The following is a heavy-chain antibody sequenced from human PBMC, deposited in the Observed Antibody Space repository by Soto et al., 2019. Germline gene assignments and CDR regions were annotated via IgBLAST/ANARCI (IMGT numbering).Heavy chain of an antibody. D-gene: IGHD3-10*01. V-gene: IGHV4-4*07. J-gene: IGHJ5*01. CDR2: FSTTGST. CDR3: ARGAYGSGSSPNWFDS. CDR1: GGSISSSNW. Sequence: PSETLSLTCAVSGGSISSSNWWSWIRQPAGKGLEWIGRFSTTGSTDYNPSLKSRVTTSVDTSKNHFSLKLNSVTAADTAVYYCARGAYGSGSSPNWFDSWGQGTLVTVSS.